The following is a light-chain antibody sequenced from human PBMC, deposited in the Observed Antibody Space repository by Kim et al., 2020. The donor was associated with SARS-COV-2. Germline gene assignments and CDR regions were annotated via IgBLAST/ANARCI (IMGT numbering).Light chain of an antibody. J-gene: IGKJ1*01. CDR1: QSVSRN. Sequence: EIVMTQSPATLSVSPGERATLSCRASQSVSRNLAWYQQKPGQAPRLLIYDASTRATGVPARFSGSGSGTEFTLTISSLQSEDFAVYYCQQFTSWPSWTFGQGTKVDIK. V-gene: IGKV3-15*01. CDR2: DAS. CDR3: QQFTSWPSWT.